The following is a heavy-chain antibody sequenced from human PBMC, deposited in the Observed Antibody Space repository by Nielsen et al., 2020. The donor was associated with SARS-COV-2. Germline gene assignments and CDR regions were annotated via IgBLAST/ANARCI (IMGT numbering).Heavy chain of an antibody. Sequence: GGSLRLSCAASGFNFNNFGMHWVRQALGKGLEWVAVISYEGSIKFYSDSVKGRFTISRDNSKNTLYLQMNSLRSEDAAMYFCAKSNLLFWFGESRQLDYWGRGTLVAVSS. CDR2: ISYEGSIK. CDR3: AKSNLLFWFGESRQLDY. D-gene: IGHD3-10*01. J-gene: IGHJ4*02. CDR1: GFNFNNFG. V-gene: IGHV3-30*18.